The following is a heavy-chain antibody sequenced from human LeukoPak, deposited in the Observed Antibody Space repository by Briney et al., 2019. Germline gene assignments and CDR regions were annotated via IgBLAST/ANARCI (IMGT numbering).Heavy chain of an antibody. CDR3: ARRGESTNYGDYRFDS. J-gene: IGHJ4*02. CDR2: ISSTGGNT. CDR1: GFTFSSYA. Sequence: GGSLRLSCTVSGFTFSSYAMSWVRQAPGKGLEWVSAISSTGGNTYHPDSVKGRFTISRDNSKNTLYLQMNSLRVEDTAVYYCARRGESTNYGDYRFDSWGQGTLVIVSS. V-gene: IGHV3-23*01. D-gene: IGHD4-17*01.